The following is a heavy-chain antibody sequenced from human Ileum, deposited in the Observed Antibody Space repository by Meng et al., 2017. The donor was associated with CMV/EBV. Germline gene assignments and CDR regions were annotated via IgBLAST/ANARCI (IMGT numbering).Heavy chain of an antibody. CDR1: GFSFHSYD. V-gene: IGHV3-48*03. CDR3: AREGLSPGWVRLPYDHYYGLDV. D-gene: IGHD5-12*01. Sequence: GESPKIPCAASGFSFHSYDMKWVRQATGKGLEWVSDNSSSGGSMDHADSVKGRFTISRDNAKNSLYLHMNSLRAEDTAVYYCAREGLSPGWVRLPYDHYYGLDVWGQGTTVTVSS. J-gene: IGHJ6*02. CDR2: NSSSGGSM.